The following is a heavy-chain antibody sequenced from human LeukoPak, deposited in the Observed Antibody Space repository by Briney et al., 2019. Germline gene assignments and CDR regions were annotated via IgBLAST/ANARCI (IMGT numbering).Heavy chain of an antibody. CDR1: GSTFRSYV. CDR3: AKDRTAAGDYEDY. CDR2: IRYDGSNK. J-gene: IGHJ4*02. D-gene: IGHD6-13*01. Sequence: GGSLRLSRVASGSTFRSYVMHWVRQAPGKGLEWVACIRYDGSNKYYADSVKGRFTISRDNPKNTLYLQMNSLRAEDTAVYYCAKDRTAAGDYEDYWGQGTLVTVSS. V-gene: IGHV3-30*02.